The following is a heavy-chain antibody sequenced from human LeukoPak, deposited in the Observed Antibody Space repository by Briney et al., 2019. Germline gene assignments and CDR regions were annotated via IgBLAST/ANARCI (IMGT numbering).Heavy chain of an antibody. D-gene: IGHD3-22*01. Sequence: SETLSLTCTVSGGSITSSSYYWGWIRQPPGKGLEWFGSVYYSGNTYYNSSLKSRVTISVDTSKNQFSLRLSSVTAADTAVYYCARASYSYDISGWVPFDYWGQGTLVTVSS. J-gene: IGHJ4*02. CDR1: GGSITSSSYY. V-gene: IGHV4-39*07. CDR3: ARASYSYDISGWVPFDY. CDR2: VYYSGNT.